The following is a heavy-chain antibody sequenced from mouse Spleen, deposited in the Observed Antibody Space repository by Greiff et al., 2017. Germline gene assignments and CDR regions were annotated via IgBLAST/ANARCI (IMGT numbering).Heavy chain of an antibody. Sequence: QVQLQQSGAELARPGASVKMSCKASGYTFTSYTMHWVKQRPGQGLEWIGYINPSSGYTKYNQKFKDKATLTADKSSSTAYMQLSSLTSEDSAVYYCARGTTANFDYWGQGTTLTVSS. J-gene: IGHJ2*01. CDR1: GYTFTSYT. D-gene: IGHD1-2*01. CDR3: ARGTTANFDY. CDR2: INPSSGYT. V-gene: IGHV1-4*01.